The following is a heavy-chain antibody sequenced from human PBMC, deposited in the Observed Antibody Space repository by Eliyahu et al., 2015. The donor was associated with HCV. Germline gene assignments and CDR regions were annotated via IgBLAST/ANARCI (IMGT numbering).Heavy chain of an antibody. CDR2: XIPILGIA. CDR3: ARIVVVPAAIRGWRDYYYYGMDV. Sequence: QVQLVQSGAEVKKPGSSVKVSCKASEXTFSSYAIXXVRQAPGQGLEWMGRXIPILGIANYAQKFQGRVTITADKSTSTAYMELSSLRSEDTAVYYCARIVVVPAAIRGWRDYYYYGMDVWGQGTTVTVSS. J-gene: IGHJ6*02. CDR1: EXTFSSYA. D-gene: IGHD2-2*02. V-gene: IGHV1-69*04.